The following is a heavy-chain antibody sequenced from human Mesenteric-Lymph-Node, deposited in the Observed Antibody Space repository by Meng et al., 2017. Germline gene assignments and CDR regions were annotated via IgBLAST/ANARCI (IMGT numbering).Heavy chain of an antibody. CDR2: RWYDGSNK. Sequence: GESLKISCAASGFTFSSYGMHWVRQAPGKGLEWVAVRWYDGSNKDYADSVKGRFTISRDYSKNTLYLKMNSLRAEDTAVYYCAREHSSGWYDFDYWGQGTLVTVSS. CDR3: AREHSSGWYDFDY. D-gene: IGHD6-19*01. V-gene: IGHV3-33*01. J-gene: IGHJ4*02. CDR1: GFTFSSYG.